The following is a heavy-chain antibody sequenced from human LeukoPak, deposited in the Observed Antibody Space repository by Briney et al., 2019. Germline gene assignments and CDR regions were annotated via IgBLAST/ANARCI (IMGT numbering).Heavy chain of an antibody. Sequence: PSETLSLTCTASGGSISSSSYYWGWIRQPPGKGLEWIGSIYYSGSTYYNPSLKSRVTISVDTSKNQFSLKLSSVTAADTAVYYCASLDNYYHYMDVWGKGTTVTVSS. V-gene: IGHV4-39*01. CDR2: IYYSGST. D-gene: IGHD2-2*03. J-gene: IGHJ6*03. CDR3: ASLDNYYHYMDV. CDR1: GGSISSSSYY.